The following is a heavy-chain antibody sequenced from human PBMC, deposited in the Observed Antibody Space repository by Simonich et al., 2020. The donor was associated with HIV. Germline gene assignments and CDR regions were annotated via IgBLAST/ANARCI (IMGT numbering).Heavy chain of an antibody. CDR2: INHSGIT. CDR3: ARRDRELILYFDY. V-gene: IGHV4-34*04. D-gene: IGHD3-3*01. J-gene: IGHJ4*02. CDR1: GWSFSGYY. Sequence: QVQLQQWGAGLLKPSETLSLTCAVYGWSFSGYYWSWIRQPPGKGLEWIGEINHSGITNNKSSLNSRATISVDKSKNQFSLKLSSVTAADTAIYYCARRDRELILYFDYWGQGNLVTVSS.